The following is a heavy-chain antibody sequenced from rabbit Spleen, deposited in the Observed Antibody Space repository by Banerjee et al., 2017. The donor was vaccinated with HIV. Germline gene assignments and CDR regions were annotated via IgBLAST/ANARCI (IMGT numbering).Heavy chain of an antibody. V-gene: IGHV1S45*01. J-gene: IGHJ6*01. Sequence: QEQLVESGGGLVKPEGSLTLTCKASGFSFSDRDVMCWVRQAPGKGLEWIGCINTITGKAVYATWAKGRFTISRASSTTVFLQMTSLTAADTATYFCARDLVTAIGWNFALWGPGTLVTVS. D-gene: IGHD7-1*01. CDR1: GFSFSDRDV. CDR3: ARDLVTAIGWNFAL. CDR2: INTITGKA.